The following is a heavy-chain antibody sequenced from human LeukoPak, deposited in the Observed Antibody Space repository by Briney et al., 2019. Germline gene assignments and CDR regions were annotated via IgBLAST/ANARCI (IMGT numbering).Heavy chain of an antibody. J-gene: IGHJ6*02. Sequence: SETLSLTCTVSGGSVSGYYWSWIRQPPGKGLDWIGYVYYSGSTDYNPSLKSRVTISVDTSKNQFSLKLSSVTAADTAVYYCAGHLGYQLRRGYYYVMDVWGPGTTVTVSS. V-gene: IGHV4-59*08. CDR2: VYYSGST. CDR3: AGHLGYQLRRGYYYVMDV. CDR1: GGSVSGYY. D-gene: IGHD2-2*01.